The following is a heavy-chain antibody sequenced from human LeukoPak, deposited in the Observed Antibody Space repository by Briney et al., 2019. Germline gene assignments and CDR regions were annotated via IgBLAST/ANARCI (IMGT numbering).Heavy chain of an antibody. CDR3: ARVLYDSSGYNFDY. CDR2: IYHSGST. Sequence: SQTLSLTCAVSGGSISSGGYSWSWIRQPPGKGLEWIGYIYHSGSTYYNPSLESRVTISVETSKNQFSLKLSSVTAADTAVYYRARVLYDSSGYNFDYWGQGTLVTVSS. CDR1: GGSISSGGYS. V-gene: IGHV4-30-2*01. J-gene: IGHJ4*02. D-gene: IGHD3-22*01.